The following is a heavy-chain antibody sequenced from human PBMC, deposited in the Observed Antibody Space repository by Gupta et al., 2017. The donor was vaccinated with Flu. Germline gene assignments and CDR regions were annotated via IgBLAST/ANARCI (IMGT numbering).Heavy chain of an antibody. D-gene: IGHD2-2*02. V-gene: IGHV3-30*18. CDR2: ISYDGSNK. J-gene: IGHJ4*02. Sequence: KGLDGVAVISYDGSNKYYADSVKGRFTISRANSKTTLYLQMNSLRAEDTAVYYCAKGKGIGCSSTSCYIGPLGSPPGIDYWGQGTLVTVSS. CDR3: AKGKGIGCSSTSCYIGPLGSPPGIDY.